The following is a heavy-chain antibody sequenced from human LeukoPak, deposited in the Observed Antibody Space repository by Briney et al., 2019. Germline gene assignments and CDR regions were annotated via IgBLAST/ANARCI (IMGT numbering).Heavy chain of an antibody. CDR3: ARDLSVGAKPDLGFDY. J-gene: IGHJ4*02. Sequence: GGSLRLSCAASGFIFTSYSMNWVRQAPGKGLEWISYISSSSSTIYYADSVRGRFTISRDNAKNSLYLQMNSLRAEDAAVYYCARDLSVGAKPDLGFDYWGQGSLVTVSS. D-gene: IGHD1-26*01. CDR2: ISSSSSTI. V-gene: IGHV3-48*04. CDR1: GFIFTSYS.